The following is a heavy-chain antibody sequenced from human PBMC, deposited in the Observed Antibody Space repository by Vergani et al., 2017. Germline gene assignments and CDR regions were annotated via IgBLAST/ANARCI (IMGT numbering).Heavy chain of an antibody. V-gene: IGHV3-23*01. CDR2: ISGSGGST. D-gene: IGHD5-12*01. Sequence: EVQLLESGGDLVQPGGSLRLSCAASGFTFNHYAMNWVRQAPGKGLEWVSGISGSGGSTDYAGSVKGRLPISRDSSKRTLYLQMNSLSAGDTAVYYCAKANPRNSGYDYLYYYHAMDVWGQETTVTVSS. CDR3: AKANPRNSGYDYLYYYHAMDV. J-gene: IGHJ6*02. CDR1: GFTFNHYA.